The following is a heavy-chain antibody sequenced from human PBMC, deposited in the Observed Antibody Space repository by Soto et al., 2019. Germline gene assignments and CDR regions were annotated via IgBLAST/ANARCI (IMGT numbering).Heavy chain of an antibody. V-gene: IGHV4-4*02. CDR1: GGSISSSNW. Sequence: SETLSLTCAVSGGSISSSNWWSWVRQPPGKGLEWIGEIYHSGSTNYNPSLKSRVTISVEKSKNHFSLKLSSVTAADTAVYYCARVPLGATRLFDPWGQGTLVTVSS. CDR3: ARVPLGATRLFDP. CDR2: IYHSGST. D-gene: IGHD1-26*01. J-gene: IGHJ5*02.